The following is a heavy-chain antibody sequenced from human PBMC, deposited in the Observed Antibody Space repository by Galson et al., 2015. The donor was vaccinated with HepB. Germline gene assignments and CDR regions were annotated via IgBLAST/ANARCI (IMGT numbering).Heavy chain of an antibody. Sequence: SGYTFTSYGISWVRQAPGQGLEWMGWISAYNGNTNYAQKLQGRVTMTTDTSTSTAYMELRSLRSDDTAVYYCATALGYCSSTSCYLSYYYGMDVWGQGTTVTVSS. D-gene: IGHD2-2*01. CDR1: GYTFTSYG. CDR2: ISAYNGNT. V-gene: IGHV1-18*04. J-gene: IGHJ6*02. CDR3: ATALGYCSSTSCYLSYYYGMDV.